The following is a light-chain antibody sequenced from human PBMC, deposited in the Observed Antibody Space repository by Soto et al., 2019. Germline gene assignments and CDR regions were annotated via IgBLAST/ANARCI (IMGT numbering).Light chain of an antibody. CDR1: QDINTY. V-gene: IGKV1-9*01. J-gene: IGKJ5*01. CDR2: AAS. Sequence: DIQLTQSTSCLSASVGDRVTITSRASQDINTYLAWYQQKPGKAPKLLIFAASTLQNGVPSRFSGSGSGTEFTVTITSLQPEDFATYYCQQRKSYPITFGQGTRLEIK. CDR3: QQRKSYPIT.